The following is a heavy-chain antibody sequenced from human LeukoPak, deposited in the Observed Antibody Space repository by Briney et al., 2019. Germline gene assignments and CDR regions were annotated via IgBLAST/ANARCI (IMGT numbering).Heavy chain of an antibody. J-gene: IGHJ6*03. Sequence: GGSLRLSCAASGFTISGFWMHWVRQAPGKGLVWVSRVNSDGTGTTYADSVEGRFTISRDNAKNTVYLQMHSLRAEDTAIYYCIRTIIVATSPYMAVWGKGTTVTVSS. D-gene: IGHD5-12*01. V-gene: IGHV3-74*01. CDR3: IRTIIVATSPYMAV. CDR1: GFTISGFW. CDR2: VNSDGTGT.